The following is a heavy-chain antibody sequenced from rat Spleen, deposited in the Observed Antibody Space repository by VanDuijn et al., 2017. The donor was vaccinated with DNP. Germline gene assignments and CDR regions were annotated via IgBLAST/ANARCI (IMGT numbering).Heavy chain of an antibody. Sequence: EVQLVESGGDLVQPGRSLKLSCVASVFTFNNYWMTWIRQVPGKGLEWVASNTSSGGSTYYPDSVRGRFTISRDNAKNTLYLQMNSLRSEDTATYYCARGYYGYKSWYFDFWGPGTMVTVSS. V-gene: IGHV5-31*01. CDR1: VFTFNNYW. CDR3: ARGYYGYKSWYFDF. CDR2: NTSSGGST. D-gene: IGHD1-9*01. J-gene: IGHJ1*01.